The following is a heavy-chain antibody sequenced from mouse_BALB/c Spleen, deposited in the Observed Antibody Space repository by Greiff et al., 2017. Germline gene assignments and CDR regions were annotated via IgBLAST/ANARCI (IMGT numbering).Heavy chain of an antibody. J-gene: IGHJ3*01. Sequence: VQLQQSGPGLVKPSQSLSLTCSVTGYSIISGYYWNWIRQFPGNKLEWMGYISYDGSNNYNPSLKNRISITRDTSKNQFFLKLNSVTTEDTATYYCARGEYGNLFAYWGQGTLVTVSA. CDR1: GYSIISGYY. V-gene: IGHV3-6*02. CDR3: ARGEYGNLFAY. D-gene: IGHD2-10*02. CDR2: ISYDGSN.